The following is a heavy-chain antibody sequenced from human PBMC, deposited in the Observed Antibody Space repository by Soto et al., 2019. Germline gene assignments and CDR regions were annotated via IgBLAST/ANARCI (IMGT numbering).Heavy chain of an antibody. CDR3: AIQLFGY. D-gene: IGHD5-18*01. J-gene: IGHJ4*02. CDR2: INAGNGKA. Sequence: ASVKVSCKASGGTFSSYAISWVRQAPGQRLEWMGWINAGNGKAKYSQKFQGRVTITRDTSASTAYMELSSLRSEDTAVYYCAIQLFGYWGQGTLVTVS. CDR1: GGTFSSYA. V-gene: IGHV1-3*01.